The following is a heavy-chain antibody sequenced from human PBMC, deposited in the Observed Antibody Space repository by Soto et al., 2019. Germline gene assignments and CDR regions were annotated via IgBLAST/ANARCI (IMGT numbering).Heavy chain of an antibody. Sequence: ASVKVSCKASGYTFTSYYMHWVRQAPGQGLEWMGIINPSGGSTSYAQKFQGRVTMTRDTSTSTVYMELSSLRSEDTAVYYCARVLANTYDFWIGYSSPPFHYGMDGRAQRTTVTGSS. V-gene: IGHV1-46*01. CDR3: ARVLANTYDFWIGYSSPPFHYGMDG. CDR2: INPSGGST. CDR1: GYTFTSYY. J-gene: IGHJ6*02. D-gene: IGHD3-3*01.